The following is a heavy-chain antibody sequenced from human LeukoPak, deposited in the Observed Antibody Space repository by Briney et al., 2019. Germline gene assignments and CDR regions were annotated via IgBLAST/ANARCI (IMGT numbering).Heavy chain of an antibody. D-gene: IGHD3-3*01. CDR3: AREGGFYRPLDY. V-gene: IGHV4-4*02. CDR1: GGSISSTNW. CDR2: VHLDGRT. J-gene: IGHJ4*02. Sequence: PSGTLSLICGASGGSISSTNWWTWMRQPPGKGLEWIGEVHLDGRTNYNPSLESILTMSVDLSENHISLKLTSVTAADTAVYYCAREGGFYRPLDYTGQGTLVTVSS.